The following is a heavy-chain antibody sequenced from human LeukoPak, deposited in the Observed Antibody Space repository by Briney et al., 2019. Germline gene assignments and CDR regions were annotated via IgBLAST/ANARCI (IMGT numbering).Heavy chain of an antibody. CDR2: IRYDGSNK. J-gene: IGHJ4*02. CDR1: GFTFSSYG. V-gene: IGHV3-30*02. CDR3: TKDLRRLVVVVSARQGSDY. Sequence: GGSLRLSCAASGFTFSSYGMHWVRQAPGKGLEWVAFIRYDGSNKYYADSVNGRFTICRDNSKNTLYLQMNSLRAEDTAVYYCTKDLRRLVVVVSARQGSDYWGQGTLVTVSS. D-gene: IGHD2-15*01.